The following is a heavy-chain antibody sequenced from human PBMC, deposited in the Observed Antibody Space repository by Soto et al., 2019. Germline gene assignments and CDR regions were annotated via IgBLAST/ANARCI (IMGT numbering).Heavy chain of an antibody. CDR3: AKNGQPPYYYYGMDV. Sequence: QGQLVQSGPEVKKPGASVKVSCKTSGYTFSRYGISWVRQAPGQGLEWMGWISGYNGDTNYGQKVQGRVTMTIDTSTYTAYMELRSLTSDDTAIYYCAKNGQPPYYYYGMDVWGQGTTVTVSS. D-gene: IGHD2-8*01. CDR1: GYTFSRYG. V-gene: IGHV1-18*01. J-gene: IGHJ6*02. CDR2: ISGYNGDT.